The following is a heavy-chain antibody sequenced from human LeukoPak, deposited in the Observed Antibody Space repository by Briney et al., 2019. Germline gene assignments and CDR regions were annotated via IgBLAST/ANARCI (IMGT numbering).Heavy chain of an antibody. J-gene: IGHJ4*02. Sequence: PSETLSLTCTVSGGSISSYYWSWIRQPPGKGLEWIGYIYYSGSTNYNPSPKSRVTISVDTSKNQFSLKLSSVTAADTAVYYCARDSGAAGTDYWGQGTLVTVSS. CDR2: IYYSGST. CDR3: ARDSGAAGTDY. V-gene: IGHV4-59*01. D-gene: IGHD6-13*01. CDR1: GGSISSYY.